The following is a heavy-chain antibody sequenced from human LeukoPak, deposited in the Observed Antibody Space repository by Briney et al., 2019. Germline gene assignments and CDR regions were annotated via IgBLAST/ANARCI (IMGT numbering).Heavy chain of an antibody. V-gene: IGHV4-4*07. J-gene: IGHJ3*02. D-gene: IGHD3-9*01. Sequence: SETLSLTCTVSGGSISSYYWSSIRQPAGNWLEWIGRIYTSGSTNYNPSLKSRVTISVDKSKNQFSLKLSSVTAADTAVYYCARAKDILPPNDAFDIWGQGTMVTVSS. CDR3: ARAKDILPPNDAFDI. CDR2: IYTSGST. CDR1: GGSISSYY.